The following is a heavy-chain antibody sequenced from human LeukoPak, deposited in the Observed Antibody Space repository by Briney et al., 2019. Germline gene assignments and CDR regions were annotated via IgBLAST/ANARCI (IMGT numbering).Heavy chain of an antibody. CDR1: GFTFNNYA. CDR2: ISGSGGST. CDR3: ANLPNTAMAYFDY. D-gene: IGHD5-18*01. V-gene: IGHV3-23*01. J-gene: IGHJ4*02. Sequence: GGSLRLSCAASGFTFNNYAMSWFRQTPGKGLEWVSAISGSGGSTYYADSVKGRFTISRDNSKSTLYLQMNSLRAEDTAVYYCANLPNTAMAYFDYWGQGTLVTVSS.